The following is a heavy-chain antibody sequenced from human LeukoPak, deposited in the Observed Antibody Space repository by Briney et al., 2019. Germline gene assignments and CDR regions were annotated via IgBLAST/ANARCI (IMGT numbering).Heavy chain of an antibody. J-gene: IGHJ5*02. V-gene: IGHV1-2*02. CDR1: GYTFTSYD. CDR2: INPNSGGT. CDR3: AKVGFNA. Sequence: ASVKVSCKASGYTFTSYDINWVRQAPGQGLEWMGWINPNSGGTKYAQKFQGRVTMSRDTSISTAYMELSRLRSDDTAVYYCAKVGFNAWGQGTLVTVSS.